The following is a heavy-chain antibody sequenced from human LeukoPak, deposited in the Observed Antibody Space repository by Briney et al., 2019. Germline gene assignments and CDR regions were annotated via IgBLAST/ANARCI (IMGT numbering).Heavy chain of an antibody. CDR2: IRSKTHSYAT. CDR3: AKDRYYYDSSGYYMS. Sequence: GGSLRLSCAASGFTFSGSAMHWVRQTSGKGLEWVGRIRSKTHSYATAYAASVKGRFTISRDDSKNTAYLQMNSLRAEDTAVYYCAKDRYYYDSSGYYMSWGQGTLVTVSS. D-gene: IGHD3-22*01. J-gene: IGHJ5*02. CDR1: GFTFSGSA. V-gene: IGHV3-73*01.